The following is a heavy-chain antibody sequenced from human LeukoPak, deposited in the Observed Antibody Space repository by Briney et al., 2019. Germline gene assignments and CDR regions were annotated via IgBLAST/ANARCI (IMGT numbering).Heavy chain of an antibody. V-gene: IGHV5-51*01. D-gene: IGHD6-19*01. Sequence: GESLKISCKGSGCSFTSYWIGWVRQMPGKGLEWMGVIYPGHSDTRYSPSFQGQVTISADKSISTAYLQWSSLKASDTAVYYCARLGAVAGTVAFDIWGQGTMVTVSS. CDR2: IYPGHSDT. J-gene: IGHJ3*02. CDR3: ARLGAVAGTVAFDI. CDR1: GCSFTSYW.